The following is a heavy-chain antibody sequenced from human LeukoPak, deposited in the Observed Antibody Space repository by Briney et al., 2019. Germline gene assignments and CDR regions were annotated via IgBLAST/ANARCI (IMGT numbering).Heavy chain of an antibody. CDR3: ARYQMTLEAFDI. CDR1: GGSISSSSYY. J-gene: IGHJ3*02. D-gene: IGHD3-3*01. CDR2: IYYSGST. Sequence: QTSETLSLTCTVSGGSISSSSYYWGWIRQPPGKGLEWIGSIYYSGSTYYNPSLKSRVTISVDTSKNQFSLKLSSVTAADTAVYYCARYQMTLEAFDIWGQGTMVTVSS. V-gene: IGHV4-39*07.